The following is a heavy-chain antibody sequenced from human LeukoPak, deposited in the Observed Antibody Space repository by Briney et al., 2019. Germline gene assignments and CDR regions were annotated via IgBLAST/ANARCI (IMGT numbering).Heavy chain of an antibody. V-gene: IGHV4-59*12. CDR2: IYYSGST. D-gene: IGHD3-10*01. J-gene: IGHJ4*02. CDR3: ARDRLLWFGGLDF. Sequence: SETLSLTCTVSGGSISSYYWSWIRQPPGKGLEWIGYIYYSGSTNYNPSLKSRVTISVDTSKNQISLKLASVTAADTAIYYCARDRLLWFGGLDFWGQGTLVIVSS. CDR1: GGSISSYY.